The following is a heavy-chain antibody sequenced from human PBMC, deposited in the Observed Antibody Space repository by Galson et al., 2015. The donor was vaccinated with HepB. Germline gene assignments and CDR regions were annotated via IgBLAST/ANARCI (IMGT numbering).Heavy chain of an antibody. J-gene: IGHJ4*02. Sequence: SVKVSCKASGYTFTDYGITWVRQAPGQGLEWMGWISGYTYKTKYAQRFQDRVTMTTDTSTDTASMELRSLRSDDTAVYYCERDGSHSEASLDFWGQGTLVTVSS. V-gene: IGHV1-18*01. CDR2: ISGYTYKT. D-gene: IGHD1-26*01. CDR1: GYTFTDYG. CDR3: ERDGSHSEASLDF.